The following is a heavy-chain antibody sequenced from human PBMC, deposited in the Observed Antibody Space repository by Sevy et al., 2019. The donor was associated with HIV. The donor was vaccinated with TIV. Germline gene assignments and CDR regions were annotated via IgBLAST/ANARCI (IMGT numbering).Heavy chain of an antibody. CDR2: IYYSGST. V-gene: IGHV4-31*03. Sequence: SETLSLTCTVSGGSISSGGYYWSWIRQHPGKGLEWIGYIYYSGSTYYNPSLKSRVTISVDTSKNQFSLKLSSVTAADTAVDYCARYYYDSSGYYEEGSDYWGQGTLVTVSS. D-gene: IGHD3-22*01. CDR1: GGSISSGGYY. J-gene: IGHJ4*02. CDR3: ARYYYDSSGYYEEGSDY.